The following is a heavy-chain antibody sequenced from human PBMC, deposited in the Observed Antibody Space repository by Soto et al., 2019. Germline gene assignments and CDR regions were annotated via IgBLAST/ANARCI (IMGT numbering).Heavy chain of an antibody. Sequence: SETLSLTCAVYGVSFIGYYWSWIRQPPGKGLEWIGEINHSGSTNYNPSLKSRVTISVDTSKNQFSLKLSSVTAADTAVYYCARGLGAAGPFDYWGQGTLVTVSS. J-gene: IGHJ4*02. CDR3: ARGLGAAGPFDY. CDR2: INHSGST. D-gene: IGHD6-13*01. V-gene: IGHV4-34*01. CDR1: GVSFIGYY.